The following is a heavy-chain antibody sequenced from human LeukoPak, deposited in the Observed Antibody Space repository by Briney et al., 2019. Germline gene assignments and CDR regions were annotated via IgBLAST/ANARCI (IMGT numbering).Heavy chain of an antibody. CDR3: AKSSSPLRLYYYYGMDV. CDR2: VSGATGNS. V-gene: IGHV3-23*01. J-gene: IGHJ6*02. D-gene: IGHD6-6*01. CDR1: GFTFSTYG. Sequence: PGGSLRLSCAASGFTFSTYGMNWVRQAPGKGLEWVSSVSGATGNSYYVGSVKGRFTISRDDSKNTLYLQMNSLRAEDTALYYCAKSSSPLRLYYYYGMDVWGQGTTVTVSS.